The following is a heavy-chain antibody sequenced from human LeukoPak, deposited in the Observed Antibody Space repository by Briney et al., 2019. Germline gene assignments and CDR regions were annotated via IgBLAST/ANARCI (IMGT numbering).Heavy chain of an antibody. J-gene: IGHJ4*02. V-gene: IGHV3-9*01. CDR1: GFTFDDYA. D-gene: IGHD4-17*01. Sequence: GGSLRLSCAASGFTFDDYAMHWVRQAPGKGLEWVSGISWNSGSIGYADSVKGRFTISRDNAKNSLYLQMNSLRAEDTAVYYCARGKGTVTTRGYFDYWGQGTLVTVSS. CDR3: ARGKGTVTTRGYFDY. CDR2: ISWNSGSI.